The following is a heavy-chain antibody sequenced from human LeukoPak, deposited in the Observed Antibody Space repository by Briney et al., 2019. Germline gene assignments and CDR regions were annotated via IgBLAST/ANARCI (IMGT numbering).Heavy chain of an antibody. CDR2: IYYSGST. D-gene: IGHD6-19*01. CDR3: ARGSSGWYGLFDY. Sequence: SETLSLTCTVSGGSISSYYWSWIRQPPGKGLEWIGYIYYSGSTNYNPSLKSRVTISVDTSKNQFSLKLSSVAAADTAVYYCARGSSGWYGLFDYWGQGTLVTVSS. J-gene: IGHJ4*02. CDR1: GGSISSYY. V-gene: IGHV4-59*01.